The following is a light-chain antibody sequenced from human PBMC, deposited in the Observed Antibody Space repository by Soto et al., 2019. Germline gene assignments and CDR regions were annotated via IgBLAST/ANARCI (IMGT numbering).Light chain of an antibody. Sequence: DIHLTQSPSLLSASVGDRVTITCRASQGISQYVAWYQQKPGKAPKLLVYAAVVLQDGVPSRFSGTGSATEFILIINGLQTEDFATYYCQQVNYYPFTFGGGNRVEIK. CDR2: AAV. J-gene: IGKJ4*01. CDR3: QQVNYYPFT. CDR1: QGISQY. V-gene: IGKV1-9*01.